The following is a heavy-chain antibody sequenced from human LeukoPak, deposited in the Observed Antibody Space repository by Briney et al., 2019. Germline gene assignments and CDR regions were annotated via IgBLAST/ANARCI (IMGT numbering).Heavy chain of an antibody. CDR3: ARVRRGSDYYGMDV. D-gene: IGHD1-26*01. Sequence: GASVKVSCTASGGTFSSYAISWVRQAPGQGLEWMGWINPNSGGTNYAQKFQGWVTVTRDTSISTAYMELSRLRSDDTAVYYCARVRRGSDYYGMDVWGQGTTVTVSS. CDR2: INPNSGGT. CDR1: GGTFSSYA. V-gene: IGHV1-2*04. J-gene: IGHJ6*02.